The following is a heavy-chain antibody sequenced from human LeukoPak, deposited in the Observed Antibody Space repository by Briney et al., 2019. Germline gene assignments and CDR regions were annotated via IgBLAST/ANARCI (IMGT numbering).Heavy chain of an antibody. D-gene: IGHD3-22*01. CDR1: GGSFSGYY. Sequence: SETLSLTCAVYGGSFSGYYWSWIRQPPGKGLGWIGEINHSGSTNYNPSLKSRVTISIDTSKSHFSLKLSSLTAADTAVYYCARWYYDSSGYRYFDYWGQGTLVIVSS. V-gene: IGHV4-34*01. J-gene: IGHJ4*02. CDR3: ARWYYDSSGYRYFDY. CDR2: INHSGST.